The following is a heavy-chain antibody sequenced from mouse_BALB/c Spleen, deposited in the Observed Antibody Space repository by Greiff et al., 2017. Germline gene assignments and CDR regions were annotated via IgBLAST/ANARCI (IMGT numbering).Heavy chain of an antibody. V-gene: IGHV5-6-5*01. J-gene: IGHJ2*01. CDR3: AREGFYYFDY. Sequence: EVQLVESGGGLVKPGGSLKLSCAASGFTFSSYAMSWVRQTPEKRLEWVASISSGGSTYYPDSVKGRFTISRDNARNILYLQMSSLRSEDTAMYYCAREGFYYFDYWGQGTTLTVSS. CDR1: GFTFSSYA. CDR2: ISSGGST.